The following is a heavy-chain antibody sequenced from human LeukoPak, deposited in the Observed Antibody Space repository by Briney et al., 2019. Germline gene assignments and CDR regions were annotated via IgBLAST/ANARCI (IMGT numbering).Heavy chain of an antibody. J-gene: IGHJ4*02. V-gene: IGHV3-7*03. Sequence: GGSLRLSCVTPGFTFSTFWMNWVRQAPGKGLEWVANINPDGSRERFVDSVKGRITISRDNAKNALYLQMSSLRAEDTAVYYCAKDRALLWFGELPNYFDYWGQGTLVTVSS. CDR2: INPDGSRE. D-gene: IGHD3-10*01. CDR1: GFTFSTFW. CDR3: AKDRALLWFGELPNYFDY.